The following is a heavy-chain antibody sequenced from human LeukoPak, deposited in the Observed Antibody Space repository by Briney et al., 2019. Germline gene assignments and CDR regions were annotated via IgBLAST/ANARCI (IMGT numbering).Heavy chain of an antibody. D-gene: IGHD3-10*02. Sequence: GGSLRLSCAASGFTFSNYAMSWVRQAPGKGLEWVSAISGSASSTYYADSVKGRFTISRDNSKNMLSLQMNALRAEDTAVYYCAELGITMIGGVWGKGTTVTISS. J-gene: IGHJ6*04. V-gene: IGHV3-23*01. CDR2: ISGSASST. CDR3: AELGITMIGGV. CDR1: GFTFSNYA.